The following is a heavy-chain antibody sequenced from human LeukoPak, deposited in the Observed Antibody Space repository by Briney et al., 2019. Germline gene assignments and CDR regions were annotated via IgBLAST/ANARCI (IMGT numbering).Heavy chain of an antibody. V-gene: IGHV3-30*02. CDR3: ARSKVSGSSMD. CDR2: IRSDGSNK. CDR1: GFTFSSYG. Sequence: PTGGSLRLSCAASGFTFSSYGMHWVRQAPGKGLEWVAFIRSDGSNKYYADSVKGRFTISRDNSKLYLQMNSLRAEDTAVYYCARSKVSGSSMDWGQGRLVTVSS. J-gene: IGHJ4*02. D-gene: IGHD1-26*01.